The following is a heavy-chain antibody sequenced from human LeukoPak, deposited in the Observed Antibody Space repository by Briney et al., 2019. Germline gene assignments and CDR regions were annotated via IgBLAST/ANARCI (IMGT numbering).Heavy chain of an antibody. CDR1: GDSISSGDYY. V-gene: IGHV4-61*02. J-gene: IGHJ4*02. D-gene: IGHD3-10*01. CDR3: ARRNLYGSGSYYVMRHQNGAYYFDY. Sequence: PSETLSLTCTVSGDSISSGDYYWSWIRQPAGKGLEWIGRISSSGSTNYNPSLKSRVTISVDTSKNQFSLKLSSVTAADTAVYYCARRNLYGSGSYYVMRHQNGAYYFDYWGQGTLVTVSS. CDR2: ISSSGST.